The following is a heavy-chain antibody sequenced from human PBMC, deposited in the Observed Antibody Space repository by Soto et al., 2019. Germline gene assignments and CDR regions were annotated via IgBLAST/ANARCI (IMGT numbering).Heavy chain of an antibody. CDR1: GGSFSGYY. CDR3: ARLKNYYGSGSPMDV. CDR2: INHSGST. Sequence: SQPLSVTCAVYGGSFSGYYWSWIRQPPGKGLEWIGEINHSGSTNYNPSLKSRVTISVDTSKNQFSLKLSSVTAADTTVYYCARLKNYYGSGSPMDVWGKGTTVTVSS. V-gene: IGHV4-34*01. D-gene: IGHD3-10*01. J-gene: IGHJ6*03.